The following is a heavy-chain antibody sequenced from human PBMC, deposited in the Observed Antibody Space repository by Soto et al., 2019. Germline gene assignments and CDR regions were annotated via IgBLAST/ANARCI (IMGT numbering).Heavy chain of an antibody. CDR1: GGSISSYY. CDR2: IDTSGTT. D-gene: IGHD3-16*01. V-gene: IGHV4-4*07. CDR3: ARGPRGYVYYHGMDV. Sequence: WETLYLTCTVSGGSISSYYCSWIRQAAGKGLEWIGRIDTSGTTNYNPSLRSRVTMSVDASKNQFSLNLSSVTAADTAVYFCARGPRGYVYYHGMDVWGQGTTVTVSS. J-gene: IGHJ6*02.